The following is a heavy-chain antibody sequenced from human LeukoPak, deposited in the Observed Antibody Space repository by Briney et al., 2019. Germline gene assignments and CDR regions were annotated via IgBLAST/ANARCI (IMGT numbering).Heavy chain of an antibody. J-gene: IGHJ5*02. V-gene: IGHV3-53*04. CDR2: IYSGGST. D-gene: IGHD2-15*01. CDR3: ARDIGSNWFDP. Sequence: GGSLRLSCAASGLIVSDNYMSWVRQAPGKGLERVSVIYSGGSTYYADSVKGRFTISRHNSRNTLYLQMNSLRAEDTAVYYCARDIGSNWFDPWGQGTLVTVSS. CDR1: GLIVSDNY.